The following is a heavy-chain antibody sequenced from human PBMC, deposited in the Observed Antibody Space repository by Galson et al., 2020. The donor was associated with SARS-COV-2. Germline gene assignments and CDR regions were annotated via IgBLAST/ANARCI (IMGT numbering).Heavy chain of an antibody. D-gene: IGHD2-21*01. CDR3: GRLGRGSYGGRLCDY. CDR1: GDSITNRGSY. J-gene: IGHJ4*02. CDR2: LHYTGIT. Sequence: SQTLSLTCTVSGDSITNRGSYWGWIRQPPGEGLEWILSLHYTGITYYNPSLASRVTRSVDTSKNQFSLKMRSVTAADTGVYYFGRLGRGSYGGRLCDYGGQGALVIVAS. V-gene: IGHV4-39*01.